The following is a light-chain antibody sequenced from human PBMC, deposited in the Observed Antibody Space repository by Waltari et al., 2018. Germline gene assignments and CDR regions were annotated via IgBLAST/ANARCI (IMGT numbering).Light chain of an antibody. CDR1: SSDVGGYNY. CDR2: EGN. CDR3: SSYTGGGTWV. J-gene: IGLJ3*02. Sequence: QSALTQPASVSGSPGQSITISCTGTSSDVGGYNYVSWYQHHPGEAPKLRIYEGNNRPAGGSNRFSGSKSGNTASLTISGLKAEEEADYYCSSYTGGGTWVFGGGTKVTVL. V-gene: IGLV2-14*01.